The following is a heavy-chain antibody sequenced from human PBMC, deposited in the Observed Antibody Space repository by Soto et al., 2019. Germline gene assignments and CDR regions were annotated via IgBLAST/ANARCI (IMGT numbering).Heavy chain of an antibody. CDR1: GFTSSSYW. CDR2: ISNDGSST. V-gene: IGHV3-74*01. CDR3: ARGTYYCDSSDHFSADAFDS. Sequence: EVQLVESGGGLVQPGGSLRLSCAASGFTSSSYWIHWVRQAPGKGLVWVSRISNDGSSTNYADSVKGRFTISRDNAKKTVYLQMISLRAEDTAVYYCARGTYYCDSSDHFSADAFDSWGEGTMVTVSS. D-gene: IGHD3-22*01. J-gene: IGHJ3*02.